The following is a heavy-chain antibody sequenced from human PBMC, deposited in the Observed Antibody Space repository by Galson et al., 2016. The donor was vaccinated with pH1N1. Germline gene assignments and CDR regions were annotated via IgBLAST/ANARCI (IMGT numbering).Heavy chain of an antibody. CDR2: VRQDGSEK. D-gene: IGHD6-13*01. CDR3: ASHTVDMAATLGGS. CDR1: GFTFSSYW. Sequence: SLRLSCATSGFTFSSYWMSWVRQAPGKGLEWVANVRQDGSEKHYVDSVKGRFTISSDNAKKSLALQMNRLRAEDTAVYYCASHTVDMAATLGGSWGQGTLVTVSS. V-gene: IGHV3-7*01. J-gene: IGHJ4*02.